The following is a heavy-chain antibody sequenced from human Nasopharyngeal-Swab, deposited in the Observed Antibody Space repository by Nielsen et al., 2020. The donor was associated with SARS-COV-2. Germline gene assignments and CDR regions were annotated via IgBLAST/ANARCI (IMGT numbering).Heavy chain of an antibody. Sequence: VRQAPGKGLEWVAVISYDGSNKYYADSVKGRFTISRDNSKNTLYLQMNSPRAEDTAVYYCARDHLYCSGGSCYRNYYGMDVWGQGTTVTVSS. J-gene: IGHJ6*02. V-gene: IGHV3-30-3*01. CDR2: ISYDGSNK. CDR3: ARDHLYCSGGSCYRNYYGMDV. D-gene: IGHD2-15*01.